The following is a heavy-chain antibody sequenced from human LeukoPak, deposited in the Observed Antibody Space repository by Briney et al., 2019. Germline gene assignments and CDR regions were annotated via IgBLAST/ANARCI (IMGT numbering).Heavy chain of an antibody. CDR3: GRSRRINASLYYYMDV. Sequence: DPGGSLRLSCAASGFTFSSYAITWVRQAPGKGLEWVSSIRSTVDSTFYADSVKGRFTISRDNSKNTVYLLMNSLRTEDTAVYYCGRSRRINASLYYYMDVWGKGTTVTVSS. CDR1: GFTFSSYA. D-gene: IGHD2-15*01. J-gene: IGHJ6*03. CDR2: IRSTVDST. V-gene: IGHV3-23*01.